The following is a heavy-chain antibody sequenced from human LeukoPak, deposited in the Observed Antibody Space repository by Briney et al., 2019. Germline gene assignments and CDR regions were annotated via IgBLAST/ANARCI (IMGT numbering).Heavy chain of an antibody. J-gene: IGHJ4*02. D-gene: IGHD3-16*01. Sequence: GGSLRLSCVASGFTFSHSEMNWVRQAPGKGLERVSYISSGGSITHYADSVKVRFTISRDNAKNSLYLQMTSLRAEDTAFYYCATGGTYWGQGALVTVS. V-gene: IGHV3-48*03. CDR1: GFTFSHSE. CDR3: ATGGTY. CDR2: ISSGGSIT.